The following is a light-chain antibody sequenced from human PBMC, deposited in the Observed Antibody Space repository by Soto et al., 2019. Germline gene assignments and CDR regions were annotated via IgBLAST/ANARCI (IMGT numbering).Light chain of an antibody. J-gene: IGLJ7*01. CDR3: AAWDDGLNGVV. CDR1: GSNIGGNA. V-gene: IGLV1-44*01. Sequence: QSVLTQPPSASATPGQRVTLTWSGGGSNIGGNAVNWYQQLPGTAPKLLIYINNQRPSGVPDRFSGSKSGTSASLAISGLQSEDEAHYYCAAWDDGLNGVVFGGGTQLTVL. CDR2: INN.